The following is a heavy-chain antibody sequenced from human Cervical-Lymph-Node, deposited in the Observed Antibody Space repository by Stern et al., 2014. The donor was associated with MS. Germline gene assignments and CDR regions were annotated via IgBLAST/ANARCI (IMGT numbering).Heavy chain of an antibody. CDR3: ARDRGQRLGEGSFDY. CDR2: ISSSSSYI. Sequence: VQLVESGGGLVKPGGSLRLSCAASGFTFSSYSMNWVRQAPGKGLEWVSSISSSSSYIYYADSVKGRFTISRDNAKNSLYLQMNSLRAEDTAVYYCARDRGQRLGEGSFDYWGQGTLVTVSS. CDR1: GFTFSSYS. D-gene: IGHD6-25*01. V-gene: IGHV3-21*01. J-gene: IGHJ4*02.